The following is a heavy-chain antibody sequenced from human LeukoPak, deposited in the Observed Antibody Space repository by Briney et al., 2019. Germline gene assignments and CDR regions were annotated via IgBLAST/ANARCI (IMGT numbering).Heavy chain of an antibody. CDR2: INWNGGST. D-gene: IGHD2-15*01. CDR1: GFTFDDYG. V-gene: IGHV3-20*04. Sequence: PGGSLRLSCVASGFTFDDYGMSWVRQAPGKGLEWVSGINWNGGSTGYADSVKGRLTISRDSAKNSLYVQIQSLRADDTALYYCARRTMVGAGFDYWGQGTLVTVSS. CDR3: ARRTMVGAGFDY. J-gene: IGHJ4*02.